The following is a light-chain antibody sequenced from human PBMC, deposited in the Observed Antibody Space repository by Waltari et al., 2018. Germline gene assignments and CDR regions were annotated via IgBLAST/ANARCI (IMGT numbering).Light chain of an antibody. CDR2: GAS. CDR1: PSVSSN. CDR3: QQYNNWSYT. J-gene: IGKJ2*01. Sequence: EIVMTQSPATLSVSPGERATLPCRASPSVSSNFAWYQQKPGQAPRLLIYGASTRATGIPARFSGSGSGTEFTLTISSLQSEDFAVYYCQQYNNWSYTFGQGTKLEIK. V-gene: IGKV3-15*01.